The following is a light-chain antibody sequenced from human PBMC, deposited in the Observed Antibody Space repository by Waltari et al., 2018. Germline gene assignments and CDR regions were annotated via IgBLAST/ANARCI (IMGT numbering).Light chain of an antibody. Sequence: QTVVTQEPSLSVSPGGTVTLTCALSSGSLSTTSYATWYQQTPGQAPRTLVYKANARSSGVPDRFAGSSSGAERYLAISSLQAEDEADYYCQTGGHGTWVFGGGTKLTIL. J-gene: IGLJ3*02. CDR3: QTGGHGTWV. CDR1: SGSLSTTSY. CDR2: KAN. V-gene: IGLV8-61*01.